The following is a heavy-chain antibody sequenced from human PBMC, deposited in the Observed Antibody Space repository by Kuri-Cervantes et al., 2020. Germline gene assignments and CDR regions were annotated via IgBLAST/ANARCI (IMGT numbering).Heavy chain of an antibody. V-gene: IGHV4-31*03. Sequence: SETLSLTCTVSGGSISSGGYYWSWIRQHPGKGLEWIGYIYYSGSTYYNPSLKSRVTISVDRSKNQFSLKLSSVTAADTAVYYCARARDIGYCSGGSCYYFDYWGQGTLVTVSS. CDR2: IYYSGST. D-gene: IGHD2-15*01. J-gene: IGHJ4*02. CDR1: GGSISSGGYY. CDR3: ARARDIGYCSGGSCYYFDY.